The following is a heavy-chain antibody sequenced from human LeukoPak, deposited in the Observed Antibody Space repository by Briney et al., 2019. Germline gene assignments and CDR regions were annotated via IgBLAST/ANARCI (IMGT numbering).Heavy chain of an antibody. CDR2: VNPSGGST. V-gene: IGHV1-46*01. CDR3: ASLGWESAW. Sequence: ASVKVSCKASGYTFTSYYMHWVRQAPGQGLEWMGIVNPSGGSTTYAQKFQGRVTMTRDTSTSTVYMEVSSLRSEDTAVYYCASLGWESAWWGQGTLVTVSS. CDR1: GYTFTSYY. D-gene: IGHD1-26*01. J-gene: IGHJ4*02.